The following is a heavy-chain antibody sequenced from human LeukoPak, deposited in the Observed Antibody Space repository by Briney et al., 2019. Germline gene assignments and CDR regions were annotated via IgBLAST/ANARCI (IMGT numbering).Heavy chain of an antibody. CDR1: GGSICSNSYY. V-gene: IGHV4-39*01. Sequence: SETLSLTCTVSGGSICSNSYYWGWIRQPPGRGLEWIGSIYYSGTTYYNPSLKSRVTISVDTSKSQLSLNLSSVTAADTAVYCCACQTGYGSSPFDYWGQGTLVTVSS. J-gene: IGHJ4*02. CDR2: IYYSGTT. CDR3: ACQTGYGSSPFDY. D-gene: IGHD6-6*01.